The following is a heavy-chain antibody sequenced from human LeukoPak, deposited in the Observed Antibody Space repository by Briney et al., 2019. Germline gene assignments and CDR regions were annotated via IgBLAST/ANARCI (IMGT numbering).Heavy chain of an antibody. D-gene: IGHD3-16*02. Sequence: LSLTCTVSGGSISSYYWSWIRQPPGKGLEWVSYISSSSSTIFYADSVKGRFTISRDNAKNSLYLQMNSLKTEDTAVYYCTTDHHDYVWGSYRDYWGQGTLVTVSS. CDR3: TTDHHDYVWGSYRDY. CDR1: GGSISSYY. CDR2: ISSSSSTI. V-gene: IGHV3-11*01. J-gene: IGHJ4*02.